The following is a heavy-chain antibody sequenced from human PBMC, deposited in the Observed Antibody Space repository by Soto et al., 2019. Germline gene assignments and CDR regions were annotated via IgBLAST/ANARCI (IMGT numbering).Heavy chain of an antibody. D-gene: IGHD2-15*01. Sequence: GGSLRLSCAASGFTFSSYAMSWVRQAPGKGLEWVSAISGSGGSTYYADSVKGRFTISRDNSKNTLYLQMNSLRAEDTAVYYCAKDQIVVVVAATAWDHWGQGTLVTVSS. CDR2: ISGSGGST. V-gene: IGHV3-23*01. CDR1: GFTFSSYA. CDR3: AKDQIVVVVAATAWDH. J-gene: IGHJ4*02.